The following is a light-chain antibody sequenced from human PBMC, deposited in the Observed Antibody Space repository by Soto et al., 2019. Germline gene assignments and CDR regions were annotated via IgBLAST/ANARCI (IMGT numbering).Light chain of an antibody. J-gene: IGKJ3*01. CDR2: AAS. V-gene: IGKV1-39*01. CDR3: QQSYSTPFT. CDR1: QSISSY. Sequence: DIQMTQSPSSLSASVGDRVTITCRASQSISSYLNWYQQKPGKAPKLLIYAASSLQSGVPSRFSGSGSGTDFTLTISSLQPEDFATYYCQQSYSTPFTFCPGTKVDIQ.